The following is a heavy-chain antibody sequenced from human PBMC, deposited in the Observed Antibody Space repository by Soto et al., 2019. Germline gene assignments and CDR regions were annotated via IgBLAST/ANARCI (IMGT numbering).Heavy chain of an antibody. J-gene: IGHJ4*02. D-gene: IGHD4-4*01. CDR3: ARVASLLQPVDF. CDR1: GYTLTELS. Sequence: ASVKVSCKVSGYTLTELSMHWVRQAPGKGLEWMGGFDPEDGETIYAQKFQGRVTMAEDTSTDTAYMELSSLRSEDTAVYYCARVASLLQPVDFWGQGTPVTVSS. CDR2: FDPEDGET. V-gene: IGHV1-24*01.